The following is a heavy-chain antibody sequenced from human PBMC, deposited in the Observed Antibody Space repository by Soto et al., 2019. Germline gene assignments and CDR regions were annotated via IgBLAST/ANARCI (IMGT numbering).Heavy chain of an antibody. V-gene: IGHV3-23*01. Sequence: EVQLLESGGSLVQPGASLRLSCEASGFTFINYAMSCVRQAPGKGLEWVSAITGRGAAPYYVDSVKGRFTTSRGNIKIALDLEMNHRSAEDTGVYDCAKDLRYNWNRASPGGLDYWGQGIMVTVSS. J-gene: IGHJ4*02. CDR3: AKDLRYNWNRASPGGLDY. CDR2: ITGRGAAP. CDR1: GFTFINYA. D-gene: IGHD1-1*01.